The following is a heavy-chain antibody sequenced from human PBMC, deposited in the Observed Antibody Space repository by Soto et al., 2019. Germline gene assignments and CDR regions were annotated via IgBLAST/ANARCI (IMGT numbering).Heavy chain of an antibody. D-gene: IGHD3-10*01. V-gene: IGHV3-49*03. CDR1: GFTFGDYA. Sequence: HPGGSLRLSCTASGFTFGDYAMSWFRQAPGKGLEWVGFIRSKAYGGTTEYAASVKGRFTISRDDSKSIAYLQMNSLKTEDTAVYYCTREGISGTPERYFDYWGQGTLVTVYS. CDR2: IRSKAYGGTT. CDR3: TREGISGTPERYFDY. J-gene: IGHJ4*02.